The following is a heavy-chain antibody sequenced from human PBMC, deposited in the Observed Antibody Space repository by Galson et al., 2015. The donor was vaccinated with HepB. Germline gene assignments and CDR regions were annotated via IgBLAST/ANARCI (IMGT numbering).Heavy chain of an antibody. CDR1: GFTFNDYY. CDR3: ARSRGDGSSVYDRLRDDAVDI. V-gene: IGHV3-11*06. CDR2: ISSSSNYI. D-gene: IGHD5/OR15-5a*01. Sequence: SLRLSCAASGFTFNDYYMTWIRQAPGKGLEWVSYISSSSNYINYADSVKGRFTISRDNAKNSLFLQMNSLRAEDTALYYCARSRGDGSSVYDRLRDDAVDIWGQGTMVSVSS. J-gene: IGHJ3*02.